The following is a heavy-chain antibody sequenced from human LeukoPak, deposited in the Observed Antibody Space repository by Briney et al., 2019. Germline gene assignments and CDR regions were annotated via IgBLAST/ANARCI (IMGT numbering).Heavy chain of an antibody. CDR1: GYTFTSYG. J-gene: IGHJ3*02. Sequence: GASVKVSCKASGYTFTSYGINWVRQAPGQGLEWMGWISAYNGNTNYAQRLQGRVTMTTDTSTSTAYMELRSLRSDDTAVYYCARGDYYGSGSYNDAFDIWGQGTMVTVSS. D-gene: IGHD3-10*01. V-gene: IGHV1-18*01. CDR2: ISAYNGNT. CDR3: ARGDYYGSGSYNDAFDI.